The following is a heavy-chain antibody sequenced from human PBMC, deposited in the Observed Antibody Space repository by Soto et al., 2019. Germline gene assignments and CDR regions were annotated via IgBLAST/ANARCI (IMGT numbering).Heavy chain of an antibody. CDR2: IRGSGGTT. Sequence: EVELLESGGGLVQPGGSRRLSCAASGFTFSSYTMSWVRQAQGKGLEWVSVIRGSGGTTNYADSVKGRITISRDNSKNTLYLQMNSLRAEDTAVYYCAKVGQWLILDYWGQGTLVTVSS. D-gene: IGHD6-19*01. CDR3: AKVGQWLILDY. V-gene: IGHV3-23*01. J-gene: IGHJ4*02. CDR1: GFTFSSYT.